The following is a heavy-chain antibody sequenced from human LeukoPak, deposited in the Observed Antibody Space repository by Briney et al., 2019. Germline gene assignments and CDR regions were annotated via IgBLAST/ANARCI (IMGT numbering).Heavy chain of an antibody. V-gene: IGHV1-2*02. J-gene: IGHJ6*03. D-gene: IGHD6-19*01. Sequence: ASVKVSCKASGYTFTGYYMHWVRQAPGQGREWMRWINPNSGGTNYAQKFQGRVTMTRDTSISTAYMELSRLRSDDTSVYYCARSRQQWLVHYYYYMDVWGKGTTVTVSS. CDR3: ARSRQQWLVHYYYYMDV. CDR2: INPNSGGT. CDR1: GYTFTGYY.